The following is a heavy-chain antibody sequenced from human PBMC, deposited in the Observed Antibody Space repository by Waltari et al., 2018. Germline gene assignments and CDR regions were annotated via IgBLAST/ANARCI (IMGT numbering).Heavy chain of an antibody. CDR1: GGSFSGYY. CDR3: ARGRENYYGSGRLYGMDV. V-gene: IGHV4-34*01. J-gene: IGHJ6*02. Sequence: QVQLQQWGAGLLKPSETLSLTCAVYGGSFSGYYWSWIRQPPGKGLEWIGEINHSGSTNYNPSLRSRVTISVDTSKNQFSLKLSSVTAADTAVYYCARGRENYYGSGRLYGMDVWGQGTTVTVSS. CDR2: INHSGST. D-gene: IGHD3-10*01.